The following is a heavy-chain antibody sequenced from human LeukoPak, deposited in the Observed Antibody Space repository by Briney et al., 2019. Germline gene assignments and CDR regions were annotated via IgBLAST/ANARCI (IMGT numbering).Heavy chain of an antibody. V-gene: IGHV3-9*01. J-gene: IGHJ3*02. Sequence: PGGSLRLSCAASGFTFDDYAMHWVRQAPGKGLEWVSGISWNSGSIGYADSVKGRFTISRDNAKNSLYLQMNSLRAEDTALYYCANGRYYQDAFDIWGQGTMVTVSS. D-gene: IGHD1-26*01. CDR1: GFTFDDYA. CDR3: ANGRYYQDAFDI. CDR2: ISWNSGSI.